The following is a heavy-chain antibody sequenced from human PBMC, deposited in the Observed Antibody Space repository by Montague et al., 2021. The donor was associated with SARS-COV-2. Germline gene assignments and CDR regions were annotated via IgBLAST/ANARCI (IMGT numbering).Heavy chain of an antibody. CDR2: IYYSGST. Sequence: SETLSLTCTVSGGSISSYYWSWIRRPPGKGLEWIGYIYYSGSTNYNPSLKSRDTIPVDTSKNQFSLKLSSVTAADTAVYYCAREVRYYYDSSGPGAFDIWGQGTMVTVSS. CDR1: GGSISSYY. D-gene: IGHD3-22*01. CDR3: AREVRYYYDSSGPGAFDI. V-gene: IGHV4-59*01. J-gene: IGHJ3*02.